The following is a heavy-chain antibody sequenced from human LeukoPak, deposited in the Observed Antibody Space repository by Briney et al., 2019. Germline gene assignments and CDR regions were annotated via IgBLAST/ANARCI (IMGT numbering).Heavy chain of an antibody. J-gene: IGHJ4*02. CDR3: TTDGMATVPQIDRGY. CDR1: GYTFTNYE. CDR2: MNPSSGNT. V-gene: IGHV1-8*01. D-gene: IGHD5-24*01. Sequence: ASVKVSCKASGYTFTNYEINWVRQGTGQGLEWLGWMNPSSGNTGYAQKFQGRVTMTRDTSISTAYMELSSLRSEDTAVYYCTTDGMATVPQIDRGYWGQGTLDTVSS.